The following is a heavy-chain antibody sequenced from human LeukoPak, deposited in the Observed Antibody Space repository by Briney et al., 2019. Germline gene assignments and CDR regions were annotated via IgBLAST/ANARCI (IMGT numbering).Heavy chain of an antibody. CDR3: ARDRPPGRGYYPVSPFDY. CDR1: GYTLTELS. V-gene: IGHV1-24*01. D-gene: IGHD3-22*01. CDR2: FDPEDGET. J-gene: IGHJ4*02. Sequence: ASVKVSCKVSGYTLTELSMHWVRQAPGKGLEWMGGFDPEDGETIYAQKFQGRVTMTTDTSTTTAYMELRSLRSDDTAVYYCARDRPPGRGYYPVSPFDYWGQGTLVTVSS.